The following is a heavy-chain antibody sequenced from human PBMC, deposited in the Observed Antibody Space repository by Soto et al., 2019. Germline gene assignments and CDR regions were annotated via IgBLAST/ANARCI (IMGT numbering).Heavy chain of an antibody. CDR3: ATGGVATKQYYYYYGMDV. J-gene: IGHJ6*02. Sequence: PGGSLRLSCAASGFTFDDYTMHWVRQAPGKGLEWVSLISWDGGSTYYADSVKGRFTISRDNSKNSLYLQMNSLRTEDTALYYCATGGVATKQYYYYYGMDVWGQGSTVTVSS. D-gene: IGHD5-12*01. V-gene: IGHV3-43*01. CDR1: GFTFDDYT. CDR2: ISWDGGST.